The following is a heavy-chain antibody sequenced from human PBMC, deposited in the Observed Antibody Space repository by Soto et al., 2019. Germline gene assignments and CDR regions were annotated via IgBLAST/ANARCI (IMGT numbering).Heavy chain of an antibody. CDR2: ISSVGNTI. CDR1: VFTFSAYN. CDR3: ARRGYSSSMGYIYAMDV. Sequence: GPLRLSCAASVFTFSAYNMNWVRQAPGKGLEWVAFISSVGNTIYYADSVKGRFTFSRDNAQNSLYLQMASLKPSDTALYYCARRGYSSSMGYIYAMDVWGQGTTVTVSS. D-gene: IGHD6-19*01. J-gene: IGHJ6*02. V-gene: IGHV3-48*01.